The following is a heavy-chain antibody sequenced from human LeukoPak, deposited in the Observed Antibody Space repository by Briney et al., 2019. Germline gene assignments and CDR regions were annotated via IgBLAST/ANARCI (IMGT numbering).Heavy chain of an antibody. Sequence: PSETLSLTCTVSGGSLSSFFWSWIRPPAGKGLEWIGRLYASGTTNYNPSLKSRVTMSVDTSKTQFSLNLTSVTAADTAMYYCASYYGSGIDYWGQGTLVTVSS. CDR3: ASYYGSGIDY. CDR1: GGSLSSFF. J-gene: IGHJ4*02. V-gene: IGHV4-4*07. CDR2: LYASGTT. D-gene: IGHD3-10*01.